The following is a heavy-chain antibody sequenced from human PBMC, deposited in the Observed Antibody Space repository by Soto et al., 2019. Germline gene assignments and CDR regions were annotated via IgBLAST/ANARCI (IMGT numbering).Heavy chain of an antibody. Sequence: GSLRLSCAVSGFTFGSYWMNWVRLIPGKGLEWVAYIKPDGSATYYVDSVKGRFTISRDNAKNSLYLQMNSLRVEDTSVYYCARAGYCGPGCYYYFDYWGQGTPVTVSS. CDR2: IKPDGSAT. CDR3: ARAGYCGPGCYYYFDY. D-gene: IGHD2-21*02. J-gene: IGHJ4*02. CDR1: GFTFGSYW. V-gene: IGHV3-7*01.